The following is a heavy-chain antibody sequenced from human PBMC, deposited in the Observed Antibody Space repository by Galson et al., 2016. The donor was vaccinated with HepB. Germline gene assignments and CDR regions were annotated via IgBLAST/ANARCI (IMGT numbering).Heavy chain of an antibody. Sequence: SLRLSCAASGFTFSSSWMSWVRQAPGKGLEWVANINQDGSEKYYVDSVKGRFTISRDNAKNSLYLQINSLRAEDTAVYYCARDRITIFSYYYGMDVWGQGTTVTVSS. CDR1: GFTFSSSW. V-gene: IGHV3-7*01. CDR3: ARDRITIFSYYYGMDV. J-gene: IGHJ6*02. CDR2: INQDGSEK. D-gene: IGHD3-9*01.